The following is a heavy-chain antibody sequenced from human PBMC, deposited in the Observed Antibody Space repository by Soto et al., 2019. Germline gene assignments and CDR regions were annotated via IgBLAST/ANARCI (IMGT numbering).Heavy chain of an antibody. J-gene: IGHJ6*02. CDR2: MNPNSGNT. Sequence: QVQLVQSGAEVKKPGASVKVSCKASGYTFTSYDINWVRQATGQGLEWMGWMNPNSGNTGYAQKSQXXATMTRNTCISTAYMELSSLRSEDTAVYYCAREKTSYGMDVWGQGTTVTVSS. CDR1: GYTFTSYD. V-gene: IGHV1-8*01. CDR3: AREKTSYGMDV.